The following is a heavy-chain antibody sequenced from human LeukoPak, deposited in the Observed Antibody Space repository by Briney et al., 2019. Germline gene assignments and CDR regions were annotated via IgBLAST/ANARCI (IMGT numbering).Heavy chain of an antibody. CDR1: GFTFSSYA. CDR3: AKENRERDFDY. CDR2: ISYDGSNK. D-gene: IGHD5-24*01. V-gene: IGHV3-30*18. Sequence: GGSLRLSCAASGFTFSSYAMHWVRQAPGKGLEWVAVISYDGSNKYYADSVKGRFTISRDTSKNTLYLQVNSLRAEDTAVYYCAKENRERDFDYWGQGTLVTVSS. J-gene: IGHJ4*02.